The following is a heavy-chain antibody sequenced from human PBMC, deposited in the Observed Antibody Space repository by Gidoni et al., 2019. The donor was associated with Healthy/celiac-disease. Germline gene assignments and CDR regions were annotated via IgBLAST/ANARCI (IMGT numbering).Heavy chain of an antibody. CDR1: GFTFSSYG. D-gene: IGHD3-3*01. Sequence: GFTFSSYGMHWVRQAPGKGLEWVAVIWYDESNKYYADSVKGRFTISRDNSKNTLYLQMNSLRAEDTAVYYCARARGNYDFWSGYFDYWGQGTLVTVSS. J-gene: IGHJ4*02. V-gene: IGHV3-33*01. CDR3: ARARGNYDFWSGYFDY. CDR2: IWYDESNK.